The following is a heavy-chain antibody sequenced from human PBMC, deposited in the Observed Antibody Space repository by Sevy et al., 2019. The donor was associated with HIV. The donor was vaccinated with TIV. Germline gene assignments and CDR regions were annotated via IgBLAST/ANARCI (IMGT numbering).Heavy chain of an antibody. V-gene: IGHV3-9*01. D-gene: IGHD3-22*01. CDR3: AKDSYYDSSGYFDA. CDR1: GFTFEDYA. Sequence: GGSLRLSCAASGFTFEDYALHGVRQVPGKGLEWVSGISWNSGRIGYADSVKGRFTISRDNAKNSLYLQMNSLRAEDTAFYYCAKDSYYDSSGYFDAWGQGTLVTVSS. CDR2: ISWNSGRI. J-gene: IGHJ4*02.